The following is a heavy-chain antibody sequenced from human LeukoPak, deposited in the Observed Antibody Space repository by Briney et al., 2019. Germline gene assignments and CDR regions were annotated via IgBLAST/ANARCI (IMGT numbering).Heavy chain of an antibody. Sequence: SETLSLTCTVSGGSISSYYWSWIRQPPGKGLEWIGYIYYSGSTNYNPSLKSRVTISVDTSKNQFSLKPSSVTAADTAVYYCARLPYCSGGSCYSGDYWGQGTLVTVSS. CDR3: ARLPYCSGGSCYSGDY. J-gene: IGHJ4*02. V-gene: IGHV4-59*08. CDR1: GGSISSYY. D-gene: IGHD2-15*01. CDR2: IYYSGST.